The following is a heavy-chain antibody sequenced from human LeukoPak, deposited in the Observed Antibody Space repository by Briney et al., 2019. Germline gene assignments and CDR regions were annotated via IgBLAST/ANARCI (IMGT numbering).Heavy chain of an antibody. J-gene: IGHJ4*02. Sequence: GGSLRLSCAASGFTFSSYEMNWVRQAPGKGLEWVSYISSSDSTIYYADSVKGRFPISRDNAKNSLYLQMNSLRAEDTAVYYCARGSLGIAAAGDYWGQGTLVTVSS. CDR2: ISSSDSTI. D-gene: IGHD6-13*01. CDR1: GFTFSSYE. CDR3: ARGSLGIAAAGDY. V-gene: IGHV3-48*03.